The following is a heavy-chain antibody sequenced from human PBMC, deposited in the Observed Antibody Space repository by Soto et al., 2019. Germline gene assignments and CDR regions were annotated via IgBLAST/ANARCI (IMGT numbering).Heavy chain of an antibody. Sequence: GGSLRLSCAASGFTFSSYAMHWVRQAPGKGLEWVAVISYDGSNKYYADSVKGRFTISRDNSKNTLYLQMNSLRAEDTAVYYCARDYYHSSGYYYPPDYWGQGTLVTVSS. J-gene: IGHJ4*02. V-gene: IGHV3-30-3*01. D-gene: IGHD3-22*01. CDR3: ARDYYHSSGYYYPPDY. CDR1: GFTFSSYA. CDR2: ISYDGSNK.